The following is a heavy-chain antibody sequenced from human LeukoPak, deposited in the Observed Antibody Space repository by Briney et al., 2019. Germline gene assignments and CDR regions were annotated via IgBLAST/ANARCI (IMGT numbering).Heavy chain of an antibody. D-gene: IGHD3-10*01. CDR1: GFTFVSNA. J-gene: IGHJ4*02. CDR3: AKLLRGVVVPYFDY. CDR2: ISGSGDRT. Sequence: GGSLRLSCAASGFTFVSNAMCWVRQAPGKGLEWVSAISGSGDRTHYADSVKGRFTVSRDTSKSTLFLQMNNLRAEDTAVYYCAKLLRGVVVPYFDYWGQGTLVTVSS. V-gene: IGHV3-23*01.